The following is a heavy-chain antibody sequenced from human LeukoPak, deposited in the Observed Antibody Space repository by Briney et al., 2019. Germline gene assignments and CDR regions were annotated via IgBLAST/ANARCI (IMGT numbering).Heavy chain of an antibody. CDR1: GYTFTSYY. J-gene: IGHJ3*02. Sequence: GASVKVSCKASGYTFTSYYMHWVRQAPGQGLEWMGWISAYNGNTNYAQKLQGRVTMTTDTSTSTAYMELRSLRSDDTAVYYCARGHIVATMAAFDIWGQGTMVTVSS. D-gene: IGHD5-12*01. CDR3: ARGHIVATMAAFDI. CDR2: ISAYNGNT. V-gene: IGHV1-18*04.